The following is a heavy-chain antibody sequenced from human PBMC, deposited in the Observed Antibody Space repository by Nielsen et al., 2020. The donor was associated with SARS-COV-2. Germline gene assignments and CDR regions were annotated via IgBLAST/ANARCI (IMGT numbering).Heavy chain of an antibody. Sequence: GESLKISCAASGFTVSSNYMSWVRQAPGKGPEWVSVIYSGGSTYYADSVKGRFTISRDNSKNTLYLQMNSLRAEDTAVYYCARDPSGGTRDYYYYGMDVWGQGTTVTVSS. D-gene: IGHD3-10*01. CDR2: IYSGGST. CDR1: GFTVSSNY. V-gene: IGHV3-66*01. J-gene: IGHJ6*02. CDR3: ARDPSGGTRDYYYYGMDV.